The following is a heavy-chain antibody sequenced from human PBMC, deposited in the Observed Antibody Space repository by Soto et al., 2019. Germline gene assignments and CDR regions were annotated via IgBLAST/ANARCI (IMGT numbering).Heavy chain of an antibody. CDR1: GGSISSYY. J-gene: IGHJ6*03. CDR3: ASSSGWYSPRGYYYYYYMDV. Sequence: PSETLSLTCTVSGGSISSYYWSWIRQPPGKGLEWIGYIYYSGSTNYNPSLKSRVTISVDTSKNQFSLKLSSVTAADTAVYYCASSSGWYSPRGYYYYYYMDVWGKGTTVTVSS. V-gene: IGHV4-59*08. CDR2: IYYSGST. D-gene: IGHD6-19*01.